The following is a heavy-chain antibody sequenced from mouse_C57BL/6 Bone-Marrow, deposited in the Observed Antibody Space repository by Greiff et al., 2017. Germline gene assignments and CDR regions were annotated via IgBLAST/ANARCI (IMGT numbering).Heavy chain of an antibody. CDR3: TRDMDY. CDR1: GYTFTDYE. J-gene: IGHJ4*01. Sequence: VQLKESGAELVRPGASVTLSCKASGYTFTDYEMHWVKQTPVHGLEWIGAIDPETGGTAYNQKFKGKAILTADKSSSTAYMELRSLTSEDSAVYYCTRDMDYWGQGTSVTVSS. V-gene: IGHV1-15*01. CDR2: IDPETGGT.